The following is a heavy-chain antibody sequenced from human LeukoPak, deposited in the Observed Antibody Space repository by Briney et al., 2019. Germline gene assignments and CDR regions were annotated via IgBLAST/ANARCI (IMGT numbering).Heavy chain of an antibody. V-gene: IGHV1-2*02. Sequence: ASVKVSCKASGYTFTGYYMHWVRQAPGQGLEWMGWINPNSGGTNYAQKFQGRVTMTRDASISTAYMELSRLRSDDTAVYYCARGFTMVRGNNLRMDVWGKGTTVTISS. CDR1: GYTFTGYY. CDR2: INPNSGGT. J-gene: IGHJ6*04. CDR3: ARGFTMVRGNNLRMDV. D-gene: IGHD3-10*01.